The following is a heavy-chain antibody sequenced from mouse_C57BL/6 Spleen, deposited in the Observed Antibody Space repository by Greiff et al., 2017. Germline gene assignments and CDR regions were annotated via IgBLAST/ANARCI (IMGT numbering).Heavy chain of an antibody. J-gene: IGHJ4*01. V-gene: IGHV1-26*01. CDR1: GYTFTDYY. CDR2: INPNDGGT. D-gene: IGHD2-4*01. CDR3: ARDYDYDY. Sequence: EVQLQQSGPELVKPGASVKISCKASGYTFTDYYMHWVKQSPGQSLEWIGDINPNDGGTSYNQKFKGKATLTVDKSSSTAYMELRSLTSDDAAVYYCARDYDYDYWGQGTSVTVSS.